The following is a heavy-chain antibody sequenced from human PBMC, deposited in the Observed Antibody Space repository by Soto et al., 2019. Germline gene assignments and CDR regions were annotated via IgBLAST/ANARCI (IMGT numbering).Heavy chain of an antibody. CDR2: IYYSGST. CDR3: ARVAGYADY. V-gene: IGHV4-30-4*01. CDR1: GGSISSSSYY. D-gene: IGHD5-12*01. Sequence: SETLSLTCTVSGGSISSSSYYWSWIRQPPGKGLEWIGYIYYSGSTYYNPSLKSRITISVDTSKNQFSLKLSSVTAADTAVYYCARVAGYADYWGQGTLVTVSS. J-gene: IGHJ4*02.